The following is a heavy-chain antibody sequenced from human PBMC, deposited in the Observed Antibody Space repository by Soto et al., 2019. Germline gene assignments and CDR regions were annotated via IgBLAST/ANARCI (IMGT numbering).Heavy chain of an antibody. CDR3: TTDRVGRSLLRFLEWLSRFDY. V-gene: IGHV3-15*01. Sequence: PGGSLRLSCAASGFTFSNAWMSWVRQAPGKGLEWVGRIKSKTDGGTTDYAAPVKGRFTISRDDSKNTLYLQMNSLKTEDTAVYYCTTDRVGRSLLRFLEWLSRFDYWGQGTLVTVSS. D-gene: IGHD3-3*01. CDR1: GFTFSNAW. J-gene: IGHJ4*02. CDR2: IKSKTDGGTT.